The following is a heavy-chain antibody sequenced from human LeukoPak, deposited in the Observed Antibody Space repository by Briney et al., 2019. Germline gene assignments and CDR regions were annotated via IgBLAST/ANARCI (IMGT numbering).Heavy chain of an antibody. V-gene: IGHV3-23*01. CDR3: AKDDGSGSYRGDCFDY. Sequence: PGGSLRLSCAASGFTFSSYAMSWVRQAPGKGLEWVSAISGSGGSTYYADSVKGRFTISRDNSKNTLYLQMNSLRAEDTAVYYCAKDDGSGSYRGDCFDYWGQGTLVTVSS. CDR2: ISGSGGST. CDR1: GFTFSSYA. J-gene: IGHJ4*02. D-gene: IGHD3-10*01.